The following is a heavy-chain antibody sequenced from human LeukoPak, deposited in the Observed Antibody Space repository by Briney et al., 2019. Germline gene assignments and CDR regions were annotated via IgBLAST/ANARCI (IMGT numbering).Heavy chain of an antibody. J-gene: IGHJ6*02. V-gene: IGHV3-48*04. CDR2: ISSSGSTI. CDR3: ARVSDPAARHYYYYGMDV. D-gene: IGHD2-2*01. CDR1: GFTFSSYG. Sequence: GGSLRLSCAASGFTFSSYGMHWVRQAPGKGLEWVSYISSSGSTIYYADSVKGRFTISRDNAKNSLYLQMNSLRAEDTAVYYCARVSDPAARHYYYYGMDVWGQGTTVTVSS.